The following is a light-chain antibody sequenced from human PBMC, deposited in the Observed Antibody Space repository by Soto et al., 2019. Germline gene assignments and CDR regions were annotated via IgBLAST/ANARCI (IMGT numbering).Light chain of an antibody. V-gene: IGKV1-5*01. Sequence: EIQMSQSPAILSASVGDRVTITCRASQSIRSWLAWYEQRPGKAPKLLIYDAYSLESGVPSRFSGRRSGTEFTLTIAGLQPKDFAKYCGQQYESYSMLTF. CDR1: QSIRSW. J-gene: IGKJ4*01. CDR2: DAY. CDR3: QQYESYSMLT.